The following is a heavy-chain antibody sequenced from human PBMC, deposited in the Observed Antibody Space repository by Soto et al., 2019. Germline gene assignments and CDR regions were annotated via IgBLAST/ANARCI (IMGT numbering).Heavy chain of an antibody. CDR2: INPSGGST. D-gene: IGHD6-19*01. J-gene: IGHJ3*02. Sequence: QVQLVQSGAEVKKPGASVKVSCKASGYTFTSYYMHWVRQAPGQGLEWMGIINPSGGSTSYAQKFQGRVTMTRDTSTSTVYMELSSLRSEDTAVYYCARDGVFGAVAANDAFDIWGQGTMVTVSS. V-gene: IGHV1-46*01. CDR1: GYTFTSYY. CDR3: ARDGVFGAVAANDAFDI.